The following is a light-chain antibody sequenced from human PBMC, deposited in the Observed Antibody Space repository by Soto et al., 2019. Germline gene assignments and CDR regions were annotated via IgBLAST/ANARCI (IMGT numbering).Light chain of an antibody. J-gene: IGLJ1*01. CDR1: SSNIGSSN. CDR3: AAWDDSLNEYV. Sequence: QSVLTQPPSASGTPGQRVTISCSGSSSNIGSSNVNWYQQLPGTAPKLLIYTNNQRPSGVPDRFSGSKSGTSASLAISGLQPEDEADYCCAAWDDSLNEYVFGDGTKVTVL. CDR2: TNN. V-gene: IGLV1-44*01.